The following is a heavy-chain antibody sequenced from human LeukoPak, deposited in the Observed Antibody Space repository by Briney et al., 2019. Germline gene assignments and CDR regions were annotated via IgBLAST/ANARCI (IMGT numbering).Heavy chain of an antibody. J-gene: IGHJ4*02. V-gene: IGHV3-48*04. CDR2: ISTGSSAI. CDR1: GFTFTNYN. Sequence: GGSLRLSCAASGFTFTNYNMNWVRQAPGKGLEWVSYISTGSSAIYYADSVKGRFTISRDNAKNSLYLQMNSLRAEDTAVYYCARAATGYSYGYCYWGQGTLVTVSS. CDR3: ARAATGYSYGYCY. D-gene: IGHD5-18*01.